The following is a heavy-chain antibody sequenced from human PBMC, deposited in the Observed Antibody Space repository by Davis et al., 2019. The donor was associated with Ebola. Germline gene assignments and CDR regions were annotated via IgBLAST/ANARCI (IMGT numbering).Heavy chain of an antibody. CDR2: IKQDGSEK. CDR3: ARGVKGSSSSWYYYYGMDV. D-gene: IGHD6-6*01. CDR1: GFTLSSYW. Sequence: PGGSLRLSCAASGFTLSSYWMSWVRQAPGKGLEWVANIKQDGSEKYYVDSVKGRFTISRDNAKNSLYLQMNSLRAEDTAVYYCARGVKGSSSSWYYYYGMDVWGQGTTVTVSS. J-gene: IGHJ6*02. V-gene: IGHV3-7*03.